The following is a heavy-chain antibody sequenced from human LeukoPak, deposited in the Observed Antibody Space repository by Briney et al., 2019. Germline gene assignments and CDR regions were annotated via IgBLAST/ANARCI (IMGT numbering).Heavy chain of an antibody. CDR1: GGSISGFY. D-gene: IGHD3-16*01. J-gene: IGHJ6*02. CDR3: AKFGLYYNMDV. Sequence: SETLSLTCAVSGGSISGFYWTWIRQPPGKGLEFIGQIHYSGSTDYNPSLKSRIAMSVDTSKNQFFLSLNSVTAADTAVYYCAKFGLYYNMDVWGQGTTVTVSS. CDR2: IHYSGST. V-gene: IGHV4-59*03.